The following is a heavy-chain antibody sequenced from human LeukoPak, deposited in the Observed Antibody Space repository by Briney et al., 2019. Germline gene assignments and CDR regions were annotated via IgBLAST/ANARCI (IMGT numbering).Heavy chain of an antibody. CDR1: GFTFTSYA. CDR3: ARDLGGGNYYDY. V-gene: IGHV3-7*03. Sequence: GGSLRLSCAASGFTFTSYAMSWVRQAPGKGLEWAANIKEDGSEEYYVDSVKGRFTISRDNAKNSLYLQMNSLGAEDTAVYYCARDLGGGNYYDYWGQGTLVTVSS. J-gene: IGHJ4*02. D-gene: IGHD2-15*01. CDR2: IKEDGSEE.